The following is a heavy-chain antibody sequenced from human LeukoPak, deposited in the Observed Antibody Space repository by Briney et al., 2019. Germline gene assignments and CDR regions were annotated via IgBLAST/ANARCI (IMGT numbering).Heavy chain of an antibody. CDR3: ASNLRFLEWLPDS. V-gene: IGHV4-39*01. CDR1: GGSINSNSCY. Sequence: SETLSLTCTVSGGSINSNSCYWGWARQPPGKGLEWIGLGSLSYSGSTYYSPSFKSRITISVDMAKSQSSLRLSSVTAADTAVYYCASNLRFLEWLPDSWGQGTLVTVSS. D-gene: IGHD3-3*01. J-gene: IGHJ4*02. CDR2: LSYSGST.